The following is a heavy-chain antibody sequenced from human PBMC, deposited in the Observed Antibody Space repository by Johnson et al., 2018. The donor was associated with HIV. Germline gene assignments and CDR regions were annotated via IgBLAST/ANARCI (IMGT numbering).Heavy chain of an antibody. V-gene: IGHV3-15*01. CDR2: IKSKTDGGTT. Sequence: VQLVESGGGLVKPGGSLRLSCAASGFTFSNAWMSWVRQAPGKGLEWVGRIKSKTDGGTTDYAASVKGRFTISRDDSKNTLYLQMNSLKTEDTALYYCTTVGGILGTYAFDIWGQGTMVTVSS. D-gene: IGHD2-8*02. J-gene: IGHJ3*02. CDR3: TTVGGILGTYAFDI. CDR1: GFTFSNAW.